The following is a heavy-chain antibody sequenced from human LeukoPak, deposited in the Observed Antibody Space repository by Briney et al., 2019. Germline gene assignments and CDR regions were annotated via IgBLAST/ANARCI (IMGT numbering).Heavy chain of an antibody. CDR2: ISGSGSTT. Sequence: PGGSLRLSCAASGFTFSSYVMSWVRQAPGRGLEWVSAISGSGSTTSYADSVKGRFTISRDNSKNTLYLQMNNLRDEDTAVYYCAKAWCTNCYFFDYWGQGTLVTVSS. D-gene: IGHD2-2*01. CDR3: AKAWCTNCYFFDY. V-gene: IGHV3-23*01. CDR1: GFTFSSYV. J-gene: IGHJ4*02.